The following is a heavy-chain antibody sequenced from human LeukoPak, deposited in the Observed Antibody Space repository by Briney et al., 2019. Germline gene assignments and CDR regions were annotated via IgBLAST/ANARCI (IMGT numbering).Heavy chain of an antibody. D-gene: IGHD3-10*01. CDR1: GFTFSDYY. CDR2: ISSSGGTI. Sequence: PGGSLRLSCAASGFTFSDYYMNWIRQAPGKGLEWISYISSSGGTIYYADSVKGRFTISRDNAKNSLYLQMNSLRAEDTAVYYCARGRIPMVRGAITPYYFDYWGQGTLVTVSS. J-gene: IGHJ4*02. V-gene: IGHV3-11*04. CDR3: ARGRIPMVRGAITPYYFDY.